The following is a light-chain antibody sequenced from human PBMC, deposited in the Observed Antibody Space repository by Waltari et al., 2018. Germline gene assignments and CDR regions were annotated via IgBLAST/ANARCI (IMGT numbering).Light chain of an antibody. V-gene: IGKV1-NL1*01. Sequence: IQMTQSPSSLSASVGDRATITCRASQGISNSLAWYQQKPGKDPKLLLYAASRVESGVPYRFSDSGSGTDYTLTISGRQPEDFETYYCQQYYSTPPTCGGGTKVEIK. CDR2: AAS. CDR3: QQYYSTPPT. CDR1: QGISNS. J-gene: IGKJ4*01.